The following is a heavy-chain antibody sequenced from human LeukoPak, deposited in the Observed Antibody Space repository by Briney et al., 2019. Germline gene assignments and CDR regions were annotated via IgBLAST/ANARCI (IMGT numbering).Heavy chain of an antibody. J-gene: IGHJ6*03. V-gene: IGHV4-38-2*02. Sequence: SETLSLTCTVSGYSIRSGYYWGWIRQPPGKGPEWTGSIFRDGTAYYNPSLKSRVSISVDTSRNQFFLNLRSVTAADTAVYFCARTYCGGDCHFFYYNYYMDVWGKGTTVTVSS. D-gene: IGHD2-21*02. CDR1: GYSIRSGYY. CDR3: ARTYCGGDCHFFYYNYYMDV. CDR2: IFRDGTA.